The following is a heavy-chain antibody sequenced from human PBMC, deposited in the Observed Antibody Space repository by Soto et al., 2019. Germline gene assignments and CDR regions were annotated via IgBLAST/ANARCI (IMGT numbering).Heavy chain of an antibody. CDR3: ARGRFTGGAAS. CDR2: IYYSGST. D-gene: IGHD7-27*01. Sequence: SETLSLTCTVSGGSISNYYWSWIRQPPGKGLEWIGCIYYSGSTNYNPSLKSRVTISVDTSKNQFSLDLSSVTAADTAVYYCARGRFTGGAASWGQGTLVTVSS. CDR1: GGSISNYY. V-gene: IGHV4-59*01. J-gene: IGHJ4*03.